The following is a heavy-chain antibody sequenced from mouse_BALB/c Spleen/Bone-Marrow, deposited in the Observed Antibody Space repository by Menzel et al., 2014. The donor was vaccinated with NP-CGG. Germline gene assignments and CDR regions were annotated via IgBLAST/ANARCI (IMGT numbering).Heavy chain of an antibody. CDR3: ARDDYYAMDY. J-gene: IGHJ4*01. CDR1: GFTFTDYY. V-gene: IGHV7-3*02. Sequence: EVKLQESGGGLVQPGGSLRLSCATSGFTFTDYYMSWVRQPPGKALEWLGFIRNKANGYTTEYSASVKGRFTISKDNSQSILYLQMNTLRAEDSATYYCARDDYYAMDYWGQGTSVTVSS. CDR2: IRNKANGYTT.